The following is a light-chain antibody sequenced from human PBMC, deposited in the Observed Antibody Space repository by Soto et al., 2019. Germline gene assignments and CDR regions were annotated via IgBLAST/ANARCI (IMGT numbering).Light chain of an antibody. Sequence: NFMLTQPHSVSESPGKTVTISCTGSSGSIASNYVQWYQQRPGSAPASVIYEGNQRRSGGPDRFSGSIDISSNSASLTISGLKTEDEADYCCQSFDSDNVVFGGGTKLTVL. V-gene: IGLV6-57*02. J-gene: IGLJ2*01. CDR1: SGSIASNY. CDR3: QSFDSDNVV. CDR2: EGN.